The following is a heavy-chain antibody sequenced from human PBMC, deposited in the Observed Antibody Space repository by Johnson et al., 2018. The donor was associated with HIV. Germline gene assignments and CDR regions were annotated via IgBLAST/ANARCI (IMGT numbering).Heavy chain of an antibody. CDR1: GFTFSSNA. V-gene: IGHV3-23*04. CDR3: AKDQYCGGDCYPDAFDM. J-gene: IGHJ3*02. CDR2: ISGSGGST. Sequence: VQLVESGGGLVQPGGSLRLSCAASGFTFSSNALSWVRPAPGQGLGWVSAISGSGGSTYYADSLQGRFPISRDNSKNTLYLQMNSLRAEDTAVYYCAKDQYCGGDCYPDAFDMWGLGTLVTVSS. D-gene: IGHD2-21*02.